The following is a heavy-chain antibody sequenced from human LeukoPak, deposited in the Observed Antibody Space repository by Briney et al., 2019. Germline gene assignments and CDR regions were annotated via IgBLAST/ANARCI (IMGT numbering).Heavy chain of an antibody. CDR1: GGSISSSSYY. D-gene: IGHD6-19*01. V-gene: IGHV4-39*01. CDR2: IYYSGST. Sequence: SETLSLTCTVSGGSISSSSYYWGWIRQPPGKGLEWIGSIYYSGSTYYNPSLKSRVTISVDTSKNQFSLKLSSVPAADTAVYYCARKAFYSSGRPHNYYYGMDVWGQGTTVTVSS. J-gene: IGHJ6*02. CDR3: ARKAFYSSGRPHNYYYGMDV.